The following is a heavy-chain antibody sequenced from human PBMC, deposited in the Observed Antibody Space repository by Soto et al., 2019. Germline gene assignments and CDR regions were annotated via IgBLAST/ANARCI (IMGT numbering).Heavy chain of an antibody. CDR2: ISYDGSNK. J-gene: IGHJ4*02. V-gene: IGHV3-30*18. Sequence: VQLVESGGGVVQPGRSLRLSCAASGFTFSSYGMHWVRQAPGKGLEWVAVISYDGSNKYYADSVKGRFTISRDNSKNTLYLQMNSLRAEDTAVYYCAKDRSDFWSGYYDYWGQGTLVTVSS. D-gene: IGHD3-3*01. CDR3: AKDRSDFWSGYYDY. CDR1: GFTFSSYG.